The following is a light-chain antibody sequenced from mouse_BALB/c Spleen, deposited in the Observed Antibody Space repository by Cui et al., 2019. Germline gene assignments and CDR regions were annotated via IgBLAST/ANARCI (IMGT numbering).Light chain of an antibody. CDR1: SSVSY. CDR3: QQWSRNPYT. J-gene: IGKJ2*01. V-gene: IGKV4-68*01. Sequence: QIALNQETALISASPGRNVSMTCSASSSVSYMYWYKPKPRSSPKPWIYPTSNPAPPVRARVSGSGSGISYTLTISRMEAEAAATYYCQQWSRNPYTFGGGTKLEIK. CDR2: PTS.